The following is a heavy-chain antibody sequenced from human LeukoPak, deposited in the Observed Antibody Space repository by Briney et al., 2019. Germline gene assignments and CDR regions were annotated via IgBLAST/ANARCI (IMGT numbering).Heavy chain of an antibody. CDR2: IGSDNKP. CDR1: GFTFSAYA. CDR3: ARDTYDILTGYYKWAFDI. V-gene: IGHV3-23*01. Sequence: GGSLRLSCEASGFTFSAYAMTWVRQAPGKGLEWVSSIGSDNKPHYSESVKGRFAISRDNSKNTLFLQLNSLRAEDTAVYYCARDTYDILTGYYKWAFDIWGQGTMVTVSS. D-gene: IGHD3-9*01. J-gene: IGHJ3*02.